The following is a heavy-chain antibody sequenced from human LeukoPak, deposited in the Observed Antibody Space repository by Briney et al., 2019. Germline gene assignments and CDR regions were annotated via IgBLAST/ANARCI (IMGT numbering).Heavy chain of an antibody. Sequence: GESLKISCKGSEYSFTMYWIAWVRQMPGKGLEWMGIIYPGDSDPRYSPSFQGQVTISADKSISTAYLQWSSLKASDTAMYYCARRGFCSGGNCFSNAFDIWGQGTMVTVSS. CDR2: IYPGDSDP. CDR1: EYSFTMYW. CDR3: ARRGFCSGGNCFSNAFDI. D-gene: IGHD2-15*01. V-gene: IGHV5-51*01. J-gene: IGHJ3*02.